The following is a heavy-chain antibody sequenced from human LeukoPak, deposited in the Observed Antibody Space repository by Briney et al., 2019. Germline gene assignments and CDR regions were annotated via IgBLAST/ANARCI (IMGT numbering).Heavy chain of an antibody. CDR3: ARTPTTVVNLDY. Sequence: ASVKVSCKVSGYTLTELSMHWVRQAPGKGLEWMGGFDPEDGETIYAQKFQGRVTMTEDTSTDTAYMELSSLRSEDTAVYYCARTPTTVVNLDYWGQGTLVTVSS. CDR1: GYTLTELS. J-gene: IGHJ4*02. D-gene: IGHD4-23*01. V-gene: IGHV1-24*01. CDR2: FDPEDGET.